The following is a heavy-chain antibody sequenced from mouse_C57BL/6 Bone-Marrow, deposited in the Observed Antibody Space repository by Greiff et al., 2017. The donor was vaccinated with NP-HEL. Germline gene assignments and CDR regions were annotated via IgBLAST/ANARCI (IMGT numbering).Heavy chain of an antibody. V-gene: IGHV5-4*03. J-gene: IGHJ4*01. CDR1: GSTFSSYA. Sequence: EVMLVESGGGLVKPGGSLKLSCAASGSTFSSYAMSWVRQTPEKRLEWVATISDGGSYTDYPDNLKGRFTMSKDNAKNNLYMQMSDLKSEETDMYYCARVGGSYYAMDYWGQGTSVTVSS. CDR2: ISDGGSYT. CDR3: ARVGGSYYAMDY. D-gene: IGHD1-1*01.